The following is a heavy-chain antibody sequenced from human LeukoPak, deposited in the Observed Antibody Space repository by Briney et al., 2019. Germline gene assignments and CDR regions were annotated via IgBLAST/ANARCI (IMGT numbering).Heavy chain of an antibody. D-gene: IGHD2-15*01. CDR2: IKQDGSET. V-gene: IGHV3-7*01. J-gene: IGHJ4*02. CDR3: ARDNEYCTGGTCRLDY. Sequence: GGSLRLSCAASGFTFSGYWMSWVRQAPGKGLEWVANIKQDGSETYYVGSVKGRFTISRDNAKNSLFLQMNSLRAEDTAVYYCARDNEYCTGGTCRLDYWGQGALVTVSS. CDR1: GFTFSGYW.